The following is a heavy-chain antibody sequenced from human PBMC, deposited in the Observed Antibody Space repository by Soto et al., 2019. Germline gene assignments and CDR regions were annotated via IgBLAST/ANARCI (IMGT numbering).Heavy chain of an antibody. Sequence: GGSLRLSCAASGFTFSIYAMNWVRLAPGKGLEWVSALSASGDNTYYADSVKGRFTISRDNSKNTLYLQMNSLRAEDTAVYYCAKAGTHSYSDCWGQGTLVTVSS. CDR3: AKAGTHSYSDC. J-gene: IGHJ4*02. CDR2: LSASGDNT. D-gene: IGHD1-1*01. V-gene: IGHV3-23*01. CDR1: GFTFSIYA.